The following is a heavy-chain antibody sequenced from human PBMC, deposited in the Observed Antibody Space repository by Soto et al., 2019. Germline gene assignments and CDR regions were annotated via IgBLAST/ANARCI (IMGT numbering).Heavy chain of an antibody. V-gene: IGHV1-69*01. D-gene: IGHD6-19*01. CDR3: AREAGDYRHPHFDY. Sequence: QLVQSGPEVKKPGSSVKVSCKSVGDTFSSYAVSWVRQAPGQGLEWMGGIIPTFGTVNYAQKFQGRATITADESTRLSYIELTSLTSDHTAVYYCAREAGDYRHPHFDYWGQGTLISVSS. J-gene: IGHJ4*02. CDR2: IIPTFGTV. CDR1: GDTFSSYA.